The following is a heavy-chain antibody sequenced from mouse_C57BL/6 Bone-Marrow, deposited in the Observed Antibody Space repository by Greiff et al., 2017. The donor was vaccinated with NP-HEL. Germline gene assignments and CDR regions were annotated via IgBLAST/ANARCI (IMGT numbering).Heavy chain of an antibody. D-gene: IGHD1-1*01. CDR1: GYTFTSYW. CDR3: ARATYYGSSYAYAMDY. J-gene: IGHJ4*01. V-gene: IGHV1-59*01. Sequence: VQLQQPGAELVRPGTSVKLSCKASGYTFTSYWMHWVKQRPGQGLEWIGVIDPSDSYTNYNQKFKGKATLTVDTSSSTAYMQLSSLTSEDSAVYYCARATYYGSSYAYAMDYWGQGTSVTVSS. CDR2: IDPSDSYT.